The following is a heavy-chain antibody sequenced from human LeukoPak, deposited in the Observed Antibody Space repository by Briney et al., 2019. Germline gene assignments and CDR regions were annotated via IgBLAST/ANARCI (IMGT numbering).Heavy chain of an antibody. V-gene: IGHV3-7*01. D-gene: IGHD3-16*01. CDR1: GFTFSDSW. Sequence: GGSLRLSCAASGFTFSDSWMSWVRQAPGKALEWVAYMNQDGSEKDYVDSVKGRFTISRDNARNSLYLQMGSLRAEDTAVYYCATYTHWVAGDVWGQGATVTVSS. CDR3: ATYTHWVAGDV. J-gene: IGHJ6*02. CDR2: MNQDGSEK.